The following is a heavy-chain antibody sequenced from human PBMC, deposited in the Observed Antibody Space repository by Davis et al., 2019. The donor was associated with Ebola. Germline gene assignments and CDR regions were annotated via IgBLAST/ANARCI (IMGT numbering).Heavy chain of an antibody. CDR3: CSGWYVLSGSWFDP. CDR2: IYHSGST. V-gene: IGHV4-4*02. CDR1: GGSISSSNW. D-gene: IGHD6-19*01. Sequence: MPSETLSLTCAVSGGSISSSNWWSWVRQPPGKGLEWIGEIYHSGSTNYNPSLKSRVTISVDKSKNQFSLKLSSVTAADTAVYYYCSGWYVLSGSWFDPWGQGTLVTVSS. J-gene: IGHJ5*02.